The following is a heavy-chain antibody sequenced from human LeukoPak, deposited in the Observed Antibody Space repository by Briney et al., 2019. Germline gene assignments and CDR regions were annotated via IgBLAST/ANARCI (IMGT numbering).Heavy chain of an antibody. J-gene: IGHJ4*02. Sequence: GGSLRLSCAASGFTFSSYGMHWVRQAPGKGLEWVAVIWYDGSNKYYADSVKGRFTISRDNSKNTLYPQMDSLRAEDTAVYYCARDESGYSYGMGDYWGQGTLVTVSS. V-gene: IGHV3-33*01. CDR3: ARDESGYSYGMGDY. CDR2: IWYDGSNK. D-gene: IGHD5-18*01. CDR1: GFTFSSYG.